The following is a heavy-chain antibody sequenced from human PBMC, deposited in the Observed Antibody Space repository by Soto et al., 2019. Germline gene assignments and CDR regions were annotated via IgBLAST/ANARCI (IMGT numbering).Heavy chain of an antibody. J-gene: IGHJ4*02. V-gene: IGHV3-15*02. Sequence: DVQLEDSGGAWVRPGGSLRLSCAGSGFIFGDAWLSWVRQAPGKGLEWVARVTRKSVGETTDYAAPVTGRFTISRDASKPTVYLQMNSLKIDDTGIYYCVAGSPFEYWGQGTLVTVSS. CDR1: GFIFGDAW. CDR2: VTRKSVGETT. D-gene: IGHD1-26*01. CDR3: VAGSPFEY.